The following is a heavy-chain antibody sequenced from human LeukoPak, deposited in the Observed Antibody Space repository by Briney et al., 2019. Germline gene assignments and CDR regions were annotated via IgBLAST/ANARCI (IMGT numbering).Heavy chain of an antibody. D-gene: IGHD3-3*01. V-gene: IGHV3-30*02. CDR2: IRYDGSNK. CDR1: GFTFSSYG. CDR3: ARVTAAIFGVVI. Sequence: PGGSLRLSCAASGFTFSSYGMHWVRQAPGKGLEWVAFIRYDGSNKYYADSVKGRFTISGDNSKNTLYLQMNSLRAEDTAVYYCARVTAAIFGVVIWGQGTLVTVSS. J-gene: IGHJ4*02.